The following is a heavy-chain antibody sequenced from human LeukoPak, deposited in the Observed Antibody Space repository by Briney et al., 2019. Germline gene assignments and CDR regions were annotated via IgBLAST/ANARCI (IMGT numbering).Heavy chain of an antibody. D-gene: IGHD2-2*02. V-gene: IGHV4-59*01. CDR1: GGSISSYY. Sequence: LETLSLTCTVSGGSISSYYWSWIRQPPGKGLEWIGYIYYSGSTNYNPSLKSRVTISVDTSKNQFSLKLSSVTAADTAVYYCARDLIYPNQLLYPLLAFDIWGQGTMVTVSS. CDR3: ARDLIYPNQLLYPLLAFDI. J-gene: IGHJ3*02. CDR2: IYYSGST.